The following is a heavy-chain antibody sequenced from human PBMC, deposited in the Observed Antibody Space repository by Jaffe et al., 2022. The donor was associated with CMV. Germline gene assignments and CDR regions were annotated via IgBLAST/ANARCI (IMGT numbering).Heavy chain of an antibody. J-gene: IGHJ4*02. CDR1: GFTFSNAW. CDR3: TTDWTYYYDSRGIDQDY. D-gene: IGHD3-22*01. CDR2: IKSKTDGGTT. Sequence: EVQLVESGGGLVKPGGSLRLSCAASGFTFSNAWMSWVRQAPGKGLEWVGRIKSKTDGGTTDYAAPVKGRFTISRDDSKNTLYLQMNSLKTEDTAVYYCTTDWTYYYDSRGIDQDYWGQGTLVTVSS. V-gene: IGHV3-15*01.